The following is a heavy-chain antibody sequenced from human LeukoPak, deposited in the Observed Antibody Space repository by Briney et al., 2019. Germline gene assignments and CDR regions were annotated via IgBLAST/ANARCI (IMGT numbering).Heavy chain of an antibody. CDR3: AREEGLDY. CDR1: GFSFSSYE. CDR2: ISSSGNTK. D-gene: IGHD5-12*01. J-gene: IGHJ4*02. V-gene: IGHV3-48*03. Sequence: PGGSLRLSCAASGFSFSSYEMNWVRQAPGKGLEWVSYISSSGNTKEYADSVKGRFTISRDNAKISLYLQMNSLRVEDTAVYYCAREEGLDYWGQGTLVTVSS.